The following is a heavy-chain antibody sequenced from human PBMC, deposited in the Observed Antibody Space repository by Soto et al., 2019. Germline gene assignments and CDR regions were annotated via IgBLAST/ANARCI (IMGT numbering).Heavy chain of an antibody. CDR1: GFSFSTYG. J-gene: IGHJ4*02. Sequence: QVQLVESGGGVVRPGRSLKLSCAASGFSFSTYGFHWVRQAPGKGPEWVAVIWFDGSKKYYADFVEGRFTISRDNSKNTLFLQMNTLRDEDTAVYYCARDPASVGYHFDLWGQGTLGHRLL. CDR2: IWFDGSKK. CDR3: ARDPASVGYHFDL. V-gene: IGHV3-33*01. D-gene: IGHD6-13*01.